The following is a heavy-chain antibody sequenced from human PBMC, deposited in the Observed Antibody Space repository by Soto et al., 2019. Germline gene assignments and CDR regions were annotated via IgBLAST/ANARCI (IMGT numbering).Heavy chain of an antibody. Sequence: QPWGSLRLSCAASVFSFSDNYVTWVRQAPGKGLEWVSVIYAGGDTFYADSVKGRFTISRDTSENMVYLQMRSLTVEDTAVYHCARGLGFCSGGACYEYWGQGTVVTVSS. CDR2: IYAGGDT. V-gene: IGHV3-53*01. CDR1: VFSFSDNY. CDR3: ARGLGFCSGGACYEY. D-gene: IGHD2-15*01. J-gene: IGHJ4*02.